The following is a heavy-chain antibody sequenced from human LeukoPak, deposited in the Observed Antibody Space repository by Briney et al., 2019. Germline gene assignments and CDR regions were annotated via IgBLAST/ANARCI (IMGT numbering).Heavy chain of an antibody. V-gene: IGHV4-30-2*01. Sequence: SQTLSLTCTDSGASISSGGYYWTWIRQPPGKGLEWIGYSGSTYHNPSLKSRVTISVDRSKNEFSLKLSSVTAADTAVYYCARLGSWFDPWRQGTLVSVSS. J-gene: IGHJ5*02. CDR2: SGST. CDR1: GASISSGGYY. CDR3: ARLGSWFDP.